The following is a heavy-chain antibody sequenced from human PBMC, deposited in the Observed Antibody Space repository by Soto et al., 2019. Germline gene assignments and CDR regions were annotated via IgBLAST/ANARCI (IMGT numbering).Heavy chain of an antibody. V-gene: IGHV3-7*01. J-gene: IGHJ3*02. D-gene: IGHD5-12*01. CDR3: ARETALDIVATAPVSRPCAFDI. CDR2: IKQDGSEK. Sequence: GGSLRLSCAASGFTFSSYWMSWVRQAPGKGLEWVANIKQDGSEKYYVDSVKGRFTISRDNAKNSLLRQMNSLRAEDTAVYYCARETALDIVATAPVSRPCAFDIWGQGTMVTVSS. CDR1: GFTFSSYW.